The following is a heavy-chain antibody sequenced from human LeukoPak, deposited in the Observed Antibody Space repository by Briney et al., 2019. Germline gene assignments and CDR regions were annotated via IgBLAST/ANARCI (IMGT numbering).Heavy chain of an antibody. CDR1: GRSISSYY. Sequence: SETLSLTCTVSGRSISSYYWSWIRQPPGKGLEGLGYIYYSGSTNYNPSLKSRVTISVDTSKNQFSLKLSSVTAADTAVYYCARGIAAAVSYYYYGMDVWGQGTTVTVSS. V-gene: IGHV4-59*08. J-gene: IGHJ6*02. CDR3: ARGIAAAVSYYYYGMDV. D-gene: IGHD6-13*01. CDR2: IYYSGST.